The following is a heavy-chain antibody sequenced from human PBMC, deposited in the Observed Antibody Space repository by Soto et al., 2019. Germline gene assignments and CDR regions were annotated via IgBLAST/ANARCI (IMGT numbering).Heavy chain of an antibody. V-gene: IGHV1-8*01. CDR3: ARDSFGGYDPYYYYGMDV. Sequence: ASVKVSCKASGYTFTSYDINWARQATGQGLEWMGWMNPNSGNTGYAQRFQGRVTMTRNTSISTAYMELSSLRSEDTAVYYCARDSFGGYDPYYYYGMDVWGQGTTVTVSS. CDR1: GYTFTSYD. D-gene: IGHD5-12*01. CDR2: MNPNSGNT. J-gene: IGHJ6*02.